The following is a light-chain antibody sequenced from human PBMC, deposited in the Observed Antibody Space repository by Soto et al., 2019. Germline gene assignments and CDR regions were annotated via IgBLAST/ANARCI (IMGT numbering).Light chain of an antibody. J-gene: IGLJ1*01. Sequence: QSVVTQPASVSGSPGQSIAISCTGTTSDIGAYNYVSWYQQHAGEAPKLIIYEVSRRPSGVSNRFSGSKSGSTASLTISGLQAEDEALYYCGSSSGITTLLFATGTKVTVL. CDR3: GSSSGITTLL. V-gene: IGLV2-14*01. CDR1: TSDIGAYNY. CDR2: EVS.